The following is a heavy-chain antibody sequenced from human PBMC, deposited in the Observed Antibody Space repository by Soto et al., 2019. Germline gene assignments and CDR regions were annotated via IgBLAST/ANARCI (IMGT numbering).Heavy chain of an antibody. CDR1: GFSLSSIDYC. Sequence: PSETLSLTWTFSGFSLSSIDYCLGWIRPPPGKGLEWIGNIYYSGSTYYNPSLKSRVTISVDTSKNQFSLKLSSVTAADTAVYYCARSLRYFDWDYFDYWGQGTLVTVSS. V-gene: IGHV4-39*01. CDR2: IYYSGST. CDR3: ARSLRYFDWDYFDY. J-gene: IGHJ4*02. D-gene: IGHD3-9*01.